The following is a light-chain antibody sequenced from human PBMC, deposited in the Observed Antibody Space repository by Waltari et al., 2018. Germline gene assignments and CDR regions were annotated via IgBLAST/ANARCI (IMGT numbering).Light chain of an antibody. V-gene: IGLV2-14*03. J-gene: IGLJ3*02. CDR3: ISYTSSSTWV. Sequence: QSALTQPASVSGSPGQSITIPCTGTSSHVGGYNYVTWYQQHPGKAPNPSIYDVSNRPSGVSNRFSGSRSGNTASLTISGLQTEDEADYYCISYTSSSTWVFGGGTKLTVL. CDR2: DVS. CDR1: SSHVGGYNY.